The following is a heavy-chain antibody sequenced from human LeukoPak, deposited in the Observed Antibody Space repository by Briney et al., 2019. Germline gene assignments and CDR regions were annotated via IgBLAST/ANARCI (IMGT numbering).Heavy chain of an antibody. D-gene: IGHD2-15*01. Sequence: GGSLRLSCAASGFPLSSYSINWVRQAPGKGLEWVSYISSSGSAIYYVDSVKGRFTVSRDNAKNSLFLQMNSPRAEETAVYYCVRVKGSYFDYWGQGALVTVSS. CDR1: GFPLSSYS. V-gene: IGHV3-48*01. CDR3: VRVKGSYFDY. CDR2: ISSSGSAI. J-gene: IGHJ4*02.